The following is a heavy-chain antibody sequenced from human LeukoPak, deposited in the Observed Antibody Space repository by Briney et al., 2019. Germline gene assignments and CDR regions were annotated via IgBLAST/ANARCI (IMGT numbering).Heavy chain of an antibody. CDR3: AKGFYITGTTGSRGMDV. Sequence: GESLRLSCAASGFTFSSYAMHWVRQAPGKGLEWVAVISYDGSNKYYADSVKGRFTISRDNSKNTLYLQMNSLRAEDTAVYYCAKGFYITGTTGSRGMDVWGQGTTVTVSS. V-gene: IGHV3-30*18. J-gene: IGHJ6*02. CDR2: ISYDGSNK. D-gene: IGHD1-7*01. CDR1: GFTFSSYA.